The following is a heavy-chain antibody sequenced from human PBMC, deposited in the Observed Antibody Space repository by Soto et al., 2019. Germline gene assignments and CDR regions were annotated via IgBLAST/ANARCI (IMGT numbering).Heavy chain of an antibody. CDR2: IYTAGGT. Sequence: EVQLVETGGGLIQPGWSLRLSCAASGFTVSNTYMTWVRQPPGKGLECVSVIYTAGGTNYADSVKGRFIISRDNSMHTLYLQMNSLRAEDTAVYYCARALPVDKGGFAPWGQGTLVTVSS. V-gene: IGHV3-53*02. CDR1: GFTVSNTY. D-gene: IGHD2-2*01. CDR3: ARALPVDKGGFAP. J-gene: IGHJ5*02.